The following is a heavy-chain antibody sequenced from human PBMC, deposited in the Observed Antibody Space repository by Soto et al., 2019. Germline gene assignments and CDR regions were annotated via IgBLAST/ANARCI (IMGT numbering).Heavy chain of an antibody. CDR1: GFTFSSYA. CDR3: ARRSSSWYFDY. J-gene: IGHJ4*02. D-gene: IGHD6-13*01. CDR2: ISGSDGST. Sequence: GGSLRLSSAASGFTFSSYAMNWVRQAPGKGLEWVSVISGSDGSTYYADSVKGRFTISRDNSKNTLNLQMNSLRAEDTAVYYCARRSSSWYFDYWGQGTLVTAPQ. V-gene: IGHV3-23*01.